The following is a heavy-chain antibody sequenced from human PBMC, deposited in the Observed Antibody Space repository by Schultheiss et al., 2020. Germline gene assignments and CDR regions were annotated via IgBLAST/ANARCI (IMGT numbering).Heavy chain of an antibody. CDR3: AKGNYYDSSGYVEYFDY. D-gene: IGHD3-22*01. J-gene: IGHJ4*02. V-gene: IGHV3-NL1*01. CDR1: GFTFSSYG. Sequence: GGSLRLSCAASGFTFSSYGMHWVRQAPGKGLECVSAIYGSGSSTFYADSVKGRFTISRDNSKNTLYLQMNSLRAEDTAVYYCAKGNYYDSSGYVEYFDYWGQGTLVTVSS. CDR2: IYGSGSST.